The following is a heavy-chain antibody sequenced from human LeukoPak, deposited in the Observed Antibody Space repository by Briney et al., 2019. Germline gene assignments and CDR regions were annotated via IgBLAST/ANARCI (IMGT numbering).Heavy chain of an antibody. D-gene: IGHD1-26*01. Sequence: SGGSLRLSCAASGXSFSNAWMSWVRQAPGKGLEWVSVIFIGGSTYYADSVKGRFTISRDNSKSTLYLQMNSLRAEDTAVYYCARQTSGNYYSYVFDIWGQGTMVTVSS. CDR3: ARQTSGNYYSYVFDI. CDR2: IFIGGST. V-gene: IGHV3-66*04. CDR1: GXSFSNAW. J-gene: IGHJ3*02.